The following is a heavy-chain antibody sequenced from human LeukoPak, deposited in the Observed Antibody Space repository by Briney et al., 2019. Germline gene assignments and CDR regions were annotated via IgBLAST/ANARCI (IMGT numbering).Heavy chain of an antibody. CDR3: ARGYVGATEYWFDP. J-gene: IGHJ5*02. V-gene: IGHV1-8*01. CDR2: MNPNSGNT. D-gene: IGHD1-26*01. CDR1: GYTFTSYD. Sequence: ASVKVSCKASGYTFTSYDINWARQATGQGLEWMGWMNPNSGNTGYAQKFQGRVTMTRNTSISTAYMEVSSLRSEDTAVYYCARGYVGATEYWFDPWGQGTLVTVSS.